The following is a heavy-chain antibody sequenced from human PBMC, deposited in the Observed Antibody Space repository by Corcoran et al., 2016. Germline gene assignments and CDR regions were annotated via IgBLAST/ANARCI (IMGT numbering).Heavy chain of an antibody. CDR3: AKDDLVDYYYDGMDV. Sequence: QVQLVESGGGVVQPGRSLRFSCAAAGFTFSSYGMHGVIQAPGKGLEGVAVISYDGSNKYYADSVTSRCTISRDNSKNTLSLQLKSLRAGDTDVYYCAKDDLVDYYYDGMDVWGQGTTVTVSS. D-gene: IGHD6-6*01. CDR2: ISYDGSNK. J-gene: IGHJ6*02. V-gene: IGHV3-30*18. CDR1: GFTFSSYG.